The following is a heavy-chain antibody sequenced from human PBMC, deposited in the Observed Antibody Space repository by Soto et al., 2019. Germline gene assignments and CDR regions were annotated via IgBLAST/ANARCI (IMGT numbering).Heavy chain of an antibody. V-gene: IGHV1-18*01. CDR3: ARAYGDYYVDY. CDR1: GYTFSSYG. D-gene: IGHD4-17*01. Sequence: QVQLVQSGAEVKKPGASVKVSCKTSGYTFSSYGISWVRQAPGQGLEWMGWISTYKGDTHYVQNLQGRVTLTTDTSTSTAYMELRSLRSDATAVYYCARAYGDYYVDYWGQGTLVTVSS. J-gene: IGHJ4*02. CDR2: ISTYKGDT.